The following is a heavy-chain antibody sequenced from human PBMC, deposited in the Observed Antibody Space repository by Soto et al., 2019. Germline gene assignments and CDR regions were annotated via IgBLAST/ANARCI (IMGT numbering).Heavy chain of an antibody. CDR3: ARVGVGHYEFDY. CDR1: GFTFSTYA. V-gene: IGHV3-74*01. D-gene: IGHD3-16*01. CDR2: IKTDGSST. J-gene: IGHJ4*02. Sequence: GGSLRLSCVASGFTFSTYAMNWVRQAPGKGLEWVSRIKTDGSSTSYADSVKGRFTISRDNAKNTMYLQMNSLRAEDTAVYYCARVGVGHYEFDYWGQGTLVTVSS.